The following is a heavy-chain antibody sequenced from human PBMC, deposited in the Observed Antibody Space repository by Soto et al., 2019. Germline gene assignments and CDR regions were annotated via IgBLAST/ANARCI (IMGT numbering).Heavy chain of an antibody. CDR3: ARDQDGPGPTLDS. J-gene: IGHJ5*01. V-gene: IGHV3-74*01. Sequence: EVQLVESGGGLVQPGGSLRLSCAASGFSFRTYWMQWARQVPGKGLVWVSRITDDGSRTFYADSVKGRFIISRDNTKNTLYLQMNGLRAEDTALYYCARDQDGPGPTLDSWGRGTLVTVSS. CDR1: GFSFRTYW. CDR2: ITDDGSRT. D-gene: IGHD1-26*01.